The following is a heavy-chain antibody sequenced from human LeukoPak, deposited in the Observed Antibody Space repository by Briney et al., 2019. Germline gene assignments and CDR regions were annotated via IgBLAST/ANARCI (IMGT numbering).Heavy chain of an antibody. CDR2: IIPIFGTA. D-gene: IGHD3-3*01. V-gene: IGHV1-69*01. J-gene: IGHJ3*02. Sequence: GASVKVSCKASGGTFSSYAISWVRQAPGQGLEWMGGIIPIFGTANYAQKFQGSVTSTADATTSTAYMELSSLRSEDTAVYYCARADITIFGVVISLAFDIWGQGTMVTVSS. CDR1: GGTFSSYA. CDR3: ARADITIFGVVISLAFDI.